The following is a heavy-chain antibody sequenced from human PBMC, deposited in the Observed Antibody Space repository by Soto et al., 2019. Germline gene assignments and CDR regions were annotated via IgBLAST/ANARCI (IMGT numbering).Heavy chain of an antibody. CDR3: ARGHPLGTGGYYYYYMDV. D-gene: IGHD1-1*01. CDR2: INHSGST. J-gene: IGHJ6*03. CDR1: GGSFSGYY. Sequence: SETLSLTCAVYGGSFSGYYWSWIRQPPGKGLEWIGEINHSGSTNYNPSLKGRVTISVDTSKNQFSLKLSSVTAADTAVYYCARGHPLGTGGYYYYYMDVWGKGTTVTVSS. V-gene: IGHV4-34*01.